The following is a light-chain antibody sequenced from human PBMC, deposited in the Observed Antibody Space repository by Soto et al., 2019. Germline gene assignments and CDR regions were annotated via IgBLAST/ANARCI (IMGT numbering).Light chain of an antibody. CDR2: DVS. CDR1: SSDVGAYNY. Sequence: QSVLTQPASVSGSPGQSITISCAGTSSDVGAYNYVSWYQQHPGKAPKLLIYDVSNRPSGVSNRFSGSKSGNTASLTISGLQAEDEADYYSTSYESSSTPLYVFGTGTKVTVL. V-gene: IGLV2-14*01. J-gene: IGLJ1*01. CDR3: TSYESSSTPLYV.